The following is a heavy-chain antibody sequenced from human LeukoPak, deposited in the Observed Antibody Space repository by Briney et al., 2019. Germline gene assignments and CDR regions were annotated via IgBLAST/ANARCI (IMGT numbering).Heavy chain of an antibody. CDR3: ARGNILTDYCFDF. V-gene: IGHV4-34*01. CDR1: GGSITGYY. CDR2: IHYTGAT. Sequence: PSETLSLTCAVYGGSITGYYWSWIRQTPGRGLEWVGEIHYTGATSYNPSLKSRATISTDTSKNQFSLRLSSVTAADTAVYYCARGNILTDYCFDFWGQGALVTVSS. D-gene: IGHD3-9*01. J-gene: IGHJ4*02.